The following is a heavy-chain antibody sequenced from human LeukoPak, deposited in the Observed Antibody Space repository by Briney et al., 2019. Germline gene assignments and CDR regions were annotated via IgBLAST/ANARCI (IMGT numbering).Heavy chain of an antibody. CDR2: IYYSGST. V-gene: IGHV4-59*08. D-gene: IGHD3-9*01. Sequence: SETLSLTCTVSGGSISGYYWSWIRQPPGKGLEWIGHIYYSGSTNYNPSLKWRATISVDTSKDQFSLRLTSVTAADTAVYYCARHGFDILTRTHYGLDVWGQGTTVTVSS. CDR1: GGSISGYY. CDR3: ARHGFDILTRTHYGLDV. J-gene: IGHJ6*02.